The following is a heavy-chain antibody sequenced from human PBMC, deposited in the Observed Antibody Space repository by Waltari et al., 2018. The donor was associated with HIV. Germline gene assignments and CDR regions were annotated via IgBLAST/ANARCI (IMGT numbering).Heavy chain of an antibody. CDR3: AREETNYYGSGTPDPAFDI. J-gene: IGHJ3*02. D-gene: IGHD3-10*01. V-gene: IGHV1-46*01. Sequence: QVQLVQSGAEVKKPGASVKVSCKASGYTFTSYYMHWVRQAPGQGLEWMGIINPSGGSTSYAQKFQGRVTMTRDTSTSTVYMELSSLRSEDTAVYYCAREETNYYGSGTPDPAFDIWGQGTMVTVSS. CDR2: INPSGGST. CDR1: GYTFTSYY.